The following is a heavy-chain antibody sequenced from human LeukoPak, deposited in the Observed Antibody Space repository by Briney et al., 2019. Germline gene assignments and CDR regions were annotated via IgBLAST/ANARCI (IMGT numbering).Heavy chain of an antibody. Sequence: GGSLRLSCVVSGFTFSSYAMHWVRQAPGKGLEWVAVISYDGSNKYYADSVKGRFTISRDNSKNTLYLQMNSLRAGDTAVYYCARSMGGDWPYFDYWGQGTLVTVSS. V-gene: IGHV3-30*04. CDR3: ARSMGGDWPYFDY. D-gene: IGHD2-21*02. CDR1: GFTFSSYA. J-gene: IGHJ4*02. CDR2: ISYDGSNK.